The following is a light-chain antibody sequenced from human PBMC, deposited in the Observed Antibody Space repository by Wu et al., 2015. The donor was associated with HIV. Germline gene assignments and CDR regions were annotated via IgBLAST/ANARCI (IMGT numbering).Light chain of an antibody. CDR1: QSVSRN. CDR3: QQYNNWPPLT. J-gene: IGKJ4*01. Sequence: EIVLTQSPATLSVSPGERVTLSCTASQSVSRNLAWYQQKPGQAPRLLIYDASTRATGFPARFSGSGSGTEFTLTISSLQSEDFAVYYCQQYNNWPPLTFGGGTKVEIK. V-gene: IGKV3-15*01. CDR2: DAS.